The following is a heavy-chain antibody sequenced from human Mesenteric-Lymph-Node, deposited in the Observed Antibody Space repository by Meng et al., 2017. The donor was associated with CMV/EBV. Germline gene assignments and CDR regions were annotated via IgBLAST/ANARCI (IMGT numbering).Heavy chain of an antibody. V-gene: IGHV3-74*01. CDR2: INSDGRDI. CDR3: ARDYPGRDY. D-gene: IGHD3-10*01. Sequence: GESLKISCAASGFTFSSYGMHWVRQAPGKGLVWVSRINSDGRDISYADSVKGRFTISRDNAKNTLYLQMNSLRAEDTSVYYCARDYPGRDYWGQGTLVTVSS. J-gene: IGHJ4*02. CDR1: GFTFSSYG.